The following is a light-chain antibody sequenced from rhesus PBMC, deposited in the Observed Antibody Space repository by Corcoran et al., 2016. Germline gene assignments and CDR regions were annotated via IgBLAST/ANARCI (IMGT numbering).Light chain of an antibody. J-gene: IGKJ3*01. CDR1: QSVGST. CDR3: QKYNDWPIFT. V-gene: IGKV3-42*02. CDR2: YAS. Sequence: EIVMTQSPATLSLSPGERATLSCRASQSVGSTLAWYQQKPGQAPRLLIYYASSRATGIPDRFSGSGSWTEFTLTISSLDPEDVGVYYCQKYNDWPIFTFGPGTKLDIK.